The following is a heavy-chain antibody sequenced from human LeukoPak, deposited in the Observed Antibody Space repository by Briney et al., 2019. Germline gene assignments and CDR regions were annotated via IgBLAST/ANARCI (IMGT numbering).Heavy chain of an antibody. J-gene: IGHJ4*02. CDR2: IYYSGST. CDR1: GGSISSSSYY. CDR3: ARGPATAMVNPQLDY. D-gene: IGHD5-18*01. Sequence: SETLSLTCTVSGGSISSSSYYWGWIRQPPGKGLEWIGSIYYSGSTNYNPSLKSRVTISVDTSKNQFSLKLSSVTAADTAVYYCARGPATAMVNPQLDYWGQGTLVTVSS. V-gene: IGHV4-39*07.